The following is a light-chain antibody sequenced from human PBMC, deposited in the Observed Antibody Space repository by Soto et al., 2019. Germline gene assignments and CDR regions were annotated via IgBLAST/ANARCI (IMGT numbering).Light chain of an antibody. J-gene: IGKJ5*01. Sequence: DFVMTQSPLSLPVTLGHPASISFRSNQSLVHSDGIAYFSWFQQRPGRSPRRLIYKVSNRDSGVPARFSGSGSGTDFALKISRVEAEDVGVYYCMQGTHWPITFGQGTRLEIK. V-gene: IGKV2-30*02. CDR2: KVS. CDR1: QSLVHSDGIAY. CDR3: MQGTHWPIT.